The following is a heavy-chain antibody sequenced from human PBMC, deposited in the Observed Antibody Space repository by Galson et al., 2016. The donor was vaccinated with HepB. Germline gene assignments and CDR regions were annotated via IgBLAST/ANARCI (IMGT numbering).Heavy chain of an antibody. J-gene: IGHJ4*02. V-gene: IGHV3-74*01. D-gene: IGHD5-24*01. CDR2: IKGDGSYT. Sequence: SLRLSCAVSGFSFKDNWMHWVRQAPGKGLVWVSRIKGDGSYTNYADSVKGRFTISRDNAKNTLYLQMNSLRADDTAVYYCVRDGDAYNFDYWGQGALVTVSS. CDR1: GFSFKDNW. CDR3: VRDGDAYNFDY.